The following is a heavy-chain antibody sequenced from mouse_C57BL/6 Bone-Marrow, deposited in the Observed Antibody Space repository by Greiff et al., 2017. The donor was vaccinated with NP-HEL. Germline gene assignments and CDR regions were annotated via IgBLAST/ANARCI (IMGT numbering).Heavy chain of an antibody. V-gene: IGHV1-19*01. D-gene: IGHD1-1*01. Sequence: EVQGVESGPVLVKPGASVKMSCKASGYTFTDYYMNWVKQSHGKSLEWIGVINPYNGGTSYNQKFKGKATLTVDKSSSTAYMELNSLTSEDSAVYYCAREGLYGSRPWFAYWGQGTLVTVSA. J-gene: IGHJ3*01. CDR1: GYTFTDYY. CDR2: INPYNGGT. CDR3: AREGLYGSRPWFAY.